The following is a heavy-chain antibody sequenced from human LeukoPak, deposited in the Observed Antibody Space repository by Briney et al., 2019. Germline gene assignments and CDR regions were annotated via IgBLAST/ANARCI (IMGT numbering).Heavy chain of an antibody. V-gene: IGHV4-59*01. CDR2: INYSGST. CDR1: GGSISGYY. Sequence: PSETLSLTCTVSGGSISGYYWSWSRQPPGKGLEWIGCINYSGSTNYNPSLKSRVTILVDTFKSQFSLKLSSVTAADTAVYYCAREFFFDYWGQGILVTVSS. J-gene: IGHJ4*02. CDR3: AREFFFDY.